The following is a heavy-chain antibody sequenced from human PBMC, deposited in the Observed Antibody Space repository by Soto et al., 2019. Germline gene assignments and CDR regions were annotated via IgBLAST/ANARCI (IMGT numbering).Heavy chain of an antibody. D-gene: IGHD4-17*01. V-gene: IGHV1-3*01. CDR1: GYTFTSYA. CDR3: ARISGGPYGTSNSDD. J-gene: IGHJ4*02. CDR2: INAGNGNT. Sequence: QVQLVQSGAEVKKPGASVKVSCKASGYTFTSYAMHWVRQAPGQRLEWMGWINAGNGNTKYSQQFQGRVTITRDTSASTAYMEVSSLRSEDTAVYYCARISGGPYGTSNSDDWGQGTLVTVSS.